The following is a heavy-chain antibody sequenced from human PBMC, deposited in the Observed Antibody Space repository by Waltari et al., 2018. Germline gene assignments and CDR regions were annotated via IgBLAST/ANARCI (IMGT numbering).Heavy chain of an antibody. Sequence: EVQLVESGGGLVQPGGSLRLSCAASGFTFSSYSMNWVRQAPGKGLEWVSYISSSSSTIYYADSVKGRFTISRDNAKNSLYLQMNSLRAEDTAVYYCARDPPSDWEYSGYPIDYWGRGTLVTVSS. J-gene: IGHJ4*02. D-gene: IGHD5-12*01. V-gene: IGHV3-48*01. CDR2: ISSSSSTI. CDR3: ARDPPSDWEYSGYPIDY. CDR1: GFTFSSYS.